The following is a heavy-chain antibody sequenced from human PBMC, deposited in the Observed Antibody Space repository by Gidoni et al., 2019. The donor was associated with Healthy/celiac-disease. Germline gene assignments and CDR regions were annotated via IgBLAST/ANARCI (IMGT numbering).Heavy chain of an antibody. Sequence: QVQLQESGPGLVKPSQTLSLTCTVSGGSISSGGYYWSWIRQHPGKGLAWIGYIYYSGSTYYNPSLKSRVTISVDTSKNQLSMKLSSVTAADTAVYNCATTVTRKLGGMDVWGQGTTVTVSS. CDR2: IYYSGST. CDR1: GGSISSGGYY. J-gene: IGHJ6*02. V-gene: IGHV4-31*03. CDR3: ATTVTRKLGGMDV. D-gene: IGHD4-4*01.